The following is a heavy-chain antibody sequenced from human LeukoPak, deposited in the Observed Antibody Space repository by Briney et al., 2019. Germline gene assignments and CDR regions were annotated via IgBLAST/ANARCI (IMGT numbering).Heavy chain of an antibody. V-gene: IGHV3-30*02. Sequence: PGGSLRLSCAASGFTFSSYGMHWVRQAPGKGLEWVAFIRYDGSNKYYADSVKGRFTISRDNSKNTLYLQMNGLRAEDTAVYYCARDVWGTSCYFDYWGQGTLVTVSS. CDR3: ARDVWGTSCYFDY. D-gene: IGHD2-2*01. J-gene: IGHJ4*02. CDR2: IRYDGSNK. CDR1: GFTFSSYG.